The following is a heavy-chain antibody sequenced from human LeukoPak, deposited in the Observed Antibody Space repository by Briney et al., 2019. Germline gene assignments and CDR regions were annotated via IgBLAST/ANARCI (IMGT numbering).Heavy chain of an antibody. D-gene: IGHD4-17*01. Sequence: PGGSLRLSCAASGFTFSSYAMHWVRQAPGKGLEYVSAIGSNGGSTYYANSVKGRFTISRDNSKNTLYLQMGSLRAEDMAVYYCARFDDYGLYWGQGTLVTVSS. CDR3: ARFDDYGLY. CDR2: IGSNGGST. J-gene: IGHJ4*02. CDR1: GFTFSSYA. V-gene: IGHV3-64*01.